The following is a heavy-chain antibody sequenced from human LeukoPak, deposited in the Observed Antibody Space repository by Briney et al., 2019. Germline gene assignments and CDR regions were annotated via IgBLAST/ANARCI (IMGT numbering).Heavy chain of an antibody. J-gene: IGHJ4*02. D-gene: IGHD4-23*01. CDR1: GYTLTELS. V-gene: IGHV1-24*01. Sequence: ASVKVSCKVSGYTLTELSMHWVRQAPGKGLEWMGGFDPEDGETIYAQKFQGRVSMTGDTSFTTAYMELSRLTSDDTAVYYCARLDGGNSHFDYWGQGTLVTVSS. CDR3: ARLDGGNSHFDY. CDR2: FDPEDGET.